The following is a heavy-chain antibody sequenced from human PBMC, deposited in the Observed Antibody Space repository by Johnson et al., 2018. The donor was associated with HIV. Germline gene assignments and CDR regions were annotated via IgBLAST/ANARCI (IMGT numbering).Heavy chain of an antibody. CDR2: ISYDGSNK. CDR3: AKSAPGYDSSGYRNAFDI. CDR1: GFTFSSYV. V-gene: IGHV3-30*18. Sequence: VQVVESGGGVVQPGRSLRLSCAASGFTFSSYVMHWVRQAPGKGLEWVTIISYDGSNKYYADSVKGRLTISRDNSMHTLYLQMNSLRAEDTAVYYCAKSAPGYDSSGYRNAFDIWGQGTMVTVSS. J-gene: IGHJ3*02. D-gene: IGHD3-22*01.